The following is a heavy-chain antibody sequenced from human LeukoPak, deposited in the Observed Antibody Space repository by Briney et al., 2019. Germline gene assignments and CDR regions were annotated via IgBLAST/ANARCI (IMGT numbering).Heavy chain of an antibody. CDR2: MNPNSGNT. V-gene: IGHV1-8*01. J-gene: IGHJ5*02. CDR1: GYTFTSYD. D-gene: IGHD3-9*01. Sequence: ASVNVSCKASGYTFTSYDINWVRQATGQGPEWVGWMNPNSGNTGYAQKFQGRVTMTRNTSISTAYMELSSLRSEDTAVYYCARRSFDWLLSGWFDPWGQGTLVTVSS. CDR3: ARRSFDWLLSGWFDP.